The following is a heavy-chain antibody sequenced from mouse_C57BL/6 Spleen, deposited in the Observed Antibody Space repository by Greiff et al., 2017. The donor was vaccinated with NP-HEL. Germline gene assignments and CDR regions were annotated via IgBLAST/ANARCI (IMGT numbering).Heavy chain of an antibody. CDR3: ARGGWEGGY. Sequence: QVQLQQPGAELVKPGASVKLSCKASGYTFTSYWMQWVKQRPGQGLEWIGEIDPSDSYTNYNQKFKGKATLTVDTSSSTAYMQLSSLTSEDSAVYYCARGGWEGGYRGQGTTLTVSS. D-gene: IGHD3-3*01. CDR2: IDPSDSYT. V-gene: IGHV1-50*01. J-gene: IGHJ2*01. CDR1: GYTFTSYW.